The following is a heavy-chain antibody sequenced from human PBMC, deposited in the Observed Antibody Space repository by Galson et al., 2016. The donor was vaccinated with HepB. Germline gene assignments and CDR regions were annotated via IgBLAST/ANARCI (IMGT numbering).Heavy chain of an antibody. CDR1: GFTFDEYA. CDR2: IRSDSDNI. J-gene: IGHJ3*01. D-gene: IGHD5/OR15-5a*01. Sequence: SLRLSCAASGFTFDEYAMHWVRQVPGKGLEWVSGIRSDSDNIGYADSVKGRFTISRDNAKNSLYLQMNRLRAEDTALYYCAKALLRSSVYDGFGFWGQGTMVTVSS. V-gene: IGHV3-9*01. CDR3: AKALLRSSVYDGFGF.